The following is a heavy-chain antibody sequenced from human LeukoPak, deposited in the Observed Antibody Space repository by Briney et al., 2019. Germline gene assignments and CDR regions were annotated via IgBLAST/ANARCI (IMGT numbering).Heavy chain of an antibody. V-gene: IGHV4-30-2*01. CDR3: ASYYCSSTSCYFDY. Sequence: PSETLSLTCAVSGGSIGSGGYSWSWIRQPPGKGLEWIGYIYHSGSTYYNPSLKSRVTISVDRSKNQFSLKLSSVTAADTAVYYCASYYCSSTSCYFDYWGQGTLVTVSS. J-gene: IGHJ4*02. CDR2: IYHSGST. CDR1: GGSIGSGGYS. D-gene: IGHD2-2*01.